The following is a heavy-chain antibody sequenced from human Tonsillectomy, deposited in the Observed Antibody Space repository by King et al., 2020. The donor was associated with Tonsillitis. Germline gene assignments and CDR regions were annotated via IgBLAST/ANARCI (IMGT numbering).Heavy chain of an antibody. V-gene: IGHV4-59*01. CDR2: IYYGGST. CDR1: GGSITSYY. CDR3: ARDGLAAGGGLSYFDL. J-gene: IGHJ2*01. Sequence: QLQESGPGLVKPSETLSLTCTVSGGSITSYYWSWIRQPPGKALEWIRYIYYGGSTNYHPSLKSRVTISVDTSKNQLSLKLSSLTAADTAVYYCARDGLAAGGGLSYFDLWGRGALVTVSS. D-gene: IGHD2-15*01.